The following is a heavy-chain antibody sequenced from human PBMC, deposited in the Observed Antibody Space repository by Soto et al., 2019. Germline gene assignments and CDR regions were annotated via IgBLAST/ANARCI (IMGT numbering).Heavy chain of an antibody. Sequence: SAEVCWEACGVGFASCAIHWARQAPGQRLEWMGWINAGNGNTKYSQKFQDRVTITRDTSASTAYMELSSLRSEDTAVYYCARDLGGWPDYWGQGTLVTVSS. V-gene: IGHV1-3*01. J-gene: IGHJ4*02. D-gene: IGHD6-19*01. CDR1: GVGFASCA. CDR2: INAGNGNT. CDR3: ARDLGGWPDY.